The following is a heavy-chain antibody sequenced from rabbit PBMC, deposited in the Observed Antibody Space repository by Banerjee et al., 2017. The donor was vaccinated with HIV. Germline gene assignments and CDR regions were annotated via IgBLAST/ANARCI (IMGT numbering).Heavy chain of an antibody. CDR1: GFDFSGNAW. Sequence: QSLEESGGDLVKPGASLTLTCTASGFDFSGNAWICWVRRAPGKGLEWIGCIYAGSSGYTYYASWAKGRFTITKTSSTTVTLQMTSLTAADTATYFCARDRINIDTNDYGYGLWGPGTLVTVS. D-gene: IGHD6-1*01. CDR2: IYAGSSGYT. V-gene: IGHV1S40*01. J-gene: IGHJ4*01. CDR3: ARDRINIDTNDYGYGL.